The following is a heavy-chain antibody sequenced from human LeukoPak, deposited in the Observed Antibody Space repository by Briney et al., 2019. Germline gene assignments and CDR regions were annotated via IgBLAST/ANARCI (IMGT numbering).Heavy chain of an antibody. D-gene: IGHD4-17*01. J-gene: IGHJ4*02. CDR2: ISAYNGNT. Sequence: GASVKVSCKASGCTFTSYGISWVRQAPGQGLEWMGWISAYNGNTNYAQKLQGRVTMTTDTSTSTAYMELRSLRSGDTAVYYCARENYGDPSDYWGQGTLVTVSS. V-gene: IGHV1-18*01. CDR3: ARENYGDPSDY. CDR1: GCTFTSYG.